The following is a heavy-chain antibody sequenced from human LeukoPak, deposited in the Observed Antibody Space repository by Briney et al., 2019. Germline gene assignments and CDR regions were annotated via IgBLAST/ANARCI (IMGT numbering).Heavy chain of an antibody. CDR2: IYSGGST. V-gene: IGHV3-66*01. Sequence: GGSLRLSCAASGFTVSSDYMNWVRQAPGKGLEWVSVIYSGGSTYYADSVKGRFTISRDDSKNTLYLQMNSLRAEDTAVYYCARGSSSGSYRTDYWGQGTLVTVSS. CDR1: GFTVSSDY. D-gene: IGHD3-22*01. J-gene: IGHJ4*02. CDR3: ARGSSSGSYRTDY.